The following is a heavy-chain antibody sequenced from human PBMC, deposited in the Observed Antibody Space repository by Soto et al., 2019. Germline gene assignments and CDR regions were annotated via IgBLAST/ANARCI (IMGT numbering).Heavy chain of an antibody. CDR2: IYYSGST. V-gene: IGHV4-59*01. CDR3: ARANRGWLQLLDY. CDR1: GGSISSYY. D-gene: IGHD5-12*01. J-gene: IGHJ4*02. Sequence: SETLSLTCPVSGGSISSYYWSWIRQPPGKGLEWIGYIYYSGSTTYNSSLKSRVTISIDTSKKQSSLKLTSVTAADTAVYYCARANRGWLQLLDYWGQGTQVTVSS.